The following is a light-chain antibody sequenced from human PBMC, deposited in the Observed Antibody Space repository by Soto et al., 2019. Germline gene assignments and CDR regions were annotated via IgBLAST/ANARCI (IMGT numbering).Light chain of an antibody. CDR2: EVS. CDR1: SNDVGGYGY. CDR3: SSYSPSSLL. V-gene: IGLV2-14*01. Sequence: QSALTQPASVSGSPGETITISCTGTSNDVGGYGYVSWYRQYAGKAPTLMVSEVSYRPSGFSDRFSGSKSGTTAFLTISGLQTEDEGHYYCSSYSPSSLLFGGGTKVTVL. J-gene: IGLJ3*02.